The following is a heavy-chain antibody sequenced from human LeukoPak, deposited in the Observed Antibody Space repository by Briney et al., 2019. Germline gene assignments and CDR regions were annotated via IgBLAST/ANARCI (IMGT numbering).Heavy chain of an antibody. CDR2: IKIKTDGGTI. D-gene: IGHD1-26*01. J-gene: IGHJ4*02. CDR1: GFTFSSYW. V-gene: IGHV3-15*01. Sequence: GGSLRLSCAASGFTFSSYWMSWVRQAPGKGLEWVGRIKIKTDGGTIEYGAPVKGRFTISRDDSKNTLYLQMNTLETEDTGVYYCTRISGSSSGPFDYWGQGSLVTVSS. CDR3: TRISGSSSGPFDY.